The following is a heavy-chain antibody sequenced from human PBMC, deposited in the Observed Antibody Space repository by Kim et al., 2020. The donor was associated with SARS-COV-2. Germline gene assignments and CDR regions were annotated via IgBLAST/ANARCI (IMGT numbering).Heavy chain of an antibody. V-gene: IGHV3-30*04. CDR1: GFTFSSYA. J-gene: IGHJ6*02. D-gene: IGHD3-10*01. CDR3: ARVRNLHDYYGSGRTKYYYYGMDV. CDR2: ISYDGSNK. Sequence: GGSLRLSCAASGFTFSSYAMHWVRQAPGKGLEWVAVISYDGSNKYYADSVKGRFTISRDNSKNTLYLQMNSLRAEDTAVYYCARVRNLHDYYGSGRTKYYYYGMDVWGQGTTVTVSS.